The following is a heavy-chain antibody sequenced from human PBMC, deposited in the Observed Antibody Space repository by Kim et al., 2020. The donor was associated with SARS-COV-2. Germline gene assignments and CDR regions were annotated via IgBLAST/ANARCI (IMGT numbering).Heavy chain of an antibody. CDR2: ISYDGCNK. D-gene: IGHD1-26*01. J-gene: IGHJ5*02. V-gene: IGHV3-30*18. CDR1: GFTFSSYG. Sequence: GGSLRLSCAASGFTFSSYGMHWVRQAPGKGLEWVAVISYDGCNKYYADSVKGRFTISRDNSKNTLYLQMNSLRAEDTAVYYCAKTCIVGDPWGQGTLVTVSS. CDR3: AKTCIVGDP.